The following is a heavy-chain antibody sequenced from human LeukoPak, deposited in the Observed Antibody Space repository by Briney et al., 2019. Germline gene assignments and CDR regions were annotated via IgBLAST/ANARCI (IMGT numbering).Heavy chain of an antibody. V-gene: IGHV3-7*01. J-gene: IGHJ4*02. CDR3: AKEIDIVVVPAARDAY. CDR1: GFTFSSYW. D-gene: IGHD2-2*01. Sequence: GGSLRLSCAASGFTFSSYWMTWVRQAPGKGLEWVANIKPDGSGKYYVDSVKGRFTISRDNSKNTLYLQMNSLRAEDTAVYYCAKEIDIVVVPAARDAYWGQGTLVTVSS. CDR2: IKPDGSGK.